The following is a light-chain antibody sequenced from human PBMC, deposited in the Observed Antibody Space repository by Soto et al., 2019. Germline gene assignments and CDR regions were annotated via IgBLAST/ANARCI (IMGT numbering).Light chain of an antibody. J-gene: IGKJ2*01. V-gene: IGKV3-20*01. CDR3: QQYGSSPRT. Sequence: EIVLTQSPGTLSLSPGERATLSCRASQSVSSSYLAWYQQKPGQAPRLLIYGASSRATGIPDRFSGSGYGTDFTLTSSRLEPEDFGVYYCQQYGSSPRTFGQGTKLEIK. CDR1: QSVSSSY. CDR2: GAS.